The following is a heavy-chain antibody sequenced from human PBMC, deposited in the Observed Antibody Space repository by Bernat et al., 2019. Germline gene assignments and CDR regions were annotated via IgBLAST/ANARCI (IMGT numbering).Heavy chain of an antibody. CDR2: IRSKAYGGTT. CDR1: GFTFGDYA. V-gene: IGHV3-49*04. CDR3: TRGSMVAY. J-gene: IGHJ4*02. Sequence: EVQLVESGGGLVQPGRSLRLSCTASGFTFGDYAMSWVRQAPGKGLEWVGFIRSKAYGGTTEYAASVKGRFTISRDDSKSIAYLQMNSLKTEDTAVYYCTRGSMVAYWGQGTLVTVSS.